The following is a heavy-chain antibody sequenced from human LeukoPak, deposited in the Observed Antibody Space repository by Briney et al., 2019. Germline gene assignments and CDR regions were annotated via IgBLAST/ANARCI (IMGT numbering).Heavy chain of an antibody. V-gene: IGHV4-59*08. D-gene: IGHD2-2*01. CDR3: ARGLGGYQLTPGY. CDR2: IYYSGST. CDR1: GGSISSYY. J-gene: IGHJ4*02. Sequence: PSETLSLTCTVSGGSISSYYWSWIRQPPGKGLEWIGYIYYSGSTNYNPSLKSRVTISVDTSKNQFSLKLSSVTAADTAVYYCARGLGGYQLTPGYWGQGTLVTVSS.